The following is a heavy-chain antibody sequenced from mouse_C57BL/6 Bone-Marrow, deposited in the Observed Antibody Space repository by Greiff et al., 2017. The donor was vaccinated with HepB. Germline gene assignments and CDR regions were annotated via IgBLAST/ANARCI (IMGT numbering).Heavy chain of an antibody. Sequence: EVKLVESGGDLVKPGGSLKLSCAASGFTFSSYGMSWVRQTPDKRLEWVATISSGGSYTYYPDSVKGRFTISRDNAKNTLYLQMSSLKSEDTAMYYWAVVATGDYWGQGTSVTVSS. V-gene: IGHV5-6*01. D-gene: IGHD1-1*01. CDR3: AVVATGDY. CDR2: ISSGGSYT. CDR1: GFTFSSYG. J-gene: IGHJ4*01.